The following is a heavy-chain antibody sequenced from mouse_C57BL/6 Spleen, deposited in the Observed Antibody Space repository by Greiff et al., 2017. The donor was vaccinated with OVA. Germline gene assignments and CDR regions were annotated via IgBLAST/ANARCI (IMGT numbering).Heavy chain of an antibody. J-gene: IGHJ4*01. Sequence: QVQLQQPGAELVMPGASVKLSCKASGYTFTSYWMHWVKQRPGQGLEWIGEIDPSDSYTNYNQKFKGKSTLTVDKSSSTAYMQLSSLTSEDSAVYYCARGDGSSSLYAMDYWGQGTSVTVSS. D-gene: IGHD1-1*01. CDR2: IDPSDSYT. CDR1: GYTFTSYW. V-gene: IGHV1-69*01. CDR3: ARGDGSSSLYAMDY.